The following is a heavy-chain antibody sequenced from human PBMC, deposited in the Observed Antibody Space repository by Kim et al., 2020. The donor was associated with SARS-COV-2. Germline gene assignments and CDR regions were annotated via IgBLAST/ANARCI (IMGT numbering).Heavy chain of an antibody. CDR2: IHHSGRT. V-gene: IGHV4-34*01. CDR1: GGSFSGYY. Sequence: SETLSLTCAVYGGSFSGYYWSWIRQPPGKGLEWIGDIHHSGRTNYNPYLKSRVTISVDTSKNQFSLKLTSVTAADTAVYYCARRLSNTSGWGSNYCDLWGQGILVTVSS. D-gene: IGHD3-10*01. CDR3: ARRLSNTSGWGSNYCDL. J-gene: IGHJ4*02.